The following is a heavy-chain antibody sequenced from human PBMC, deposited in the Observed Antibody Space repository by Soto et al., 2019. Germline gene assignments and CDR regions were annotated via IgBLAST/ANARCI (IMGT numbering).Heavy chain of an antibody. CDR3: ARDPNIVLVPAALRSYYYYYGMDV. V-gene: IGHV4-30-2*01. Sequence: TLSLTCAVSGGSISSGGYSWSWIRQPPGKGLEWIGYIYHSGSTYYNPSLKSRVTISVDRSKNQFSLKLSSVTAADTAVYYCARDPNIVLVPAALRSYYYYYGMDVWGQGTTVTV. CDR2: IYHSGST. CDR1: GGSISSGGYS. D-gene: IGHD2-2*01. J-gene: IGHJ6*02.